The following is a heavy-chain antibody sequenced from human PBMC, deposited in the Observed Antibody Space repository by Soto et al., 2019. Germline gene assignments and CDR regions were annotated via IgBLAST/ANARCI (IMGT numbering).Heavy chain of an antibody. CDR2: ITRDGITT. Sequence: EVQLVESGGGLVQPGGSLRLSCVASGFTFSNYWMHWVRQAPGKGLVWVSRITRDGITTSHADSVKGRFTISRDNAKNTLYLQMNSLRAEDTAVYYCAGVGSTTWMDVWGQGTTVTVSS. D-gene: IGHD1-26*01. CDR1: GFTFSNYW. V-gene: IGHV3-74*01. J-gene: IGHJ6*02. CDR3: AGVGSTTWMDV.